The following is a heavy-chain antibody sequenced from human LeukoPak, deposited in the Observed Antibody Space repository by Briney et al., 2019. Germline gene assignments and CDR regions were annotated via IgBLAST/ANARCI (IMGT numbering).Heavy chain of an antibody. CDR1: GFTFDDCA. CDR3: AKDKDSLRVIDY. Sequence: PGRSLRLSCAASGFTFDDCAMHWVRQAPGKGLEWVSGISWNSGSIGYADSVKGRFTISRDNAKNSLYLQMNSLRAEDTALYYCAKDKDSLRVIDYWGQGTLVTVSS. D-gene: IGHD3-10*01. CDR2: ISWNSGSI. J-gene: IGHJ4*02. V-gene: IGHV3-9*01.